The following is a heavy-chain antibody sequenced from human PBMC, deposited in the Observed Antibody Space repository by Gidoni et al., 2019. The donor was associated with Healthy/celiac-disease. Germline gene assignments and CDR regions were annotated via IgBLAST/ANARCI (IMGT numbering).Heavy chain of an antibody. V-gene: IGHV3-9*01. CDR2: ISWNSGSI. CDR1: GFTFDDYA. CDR3: AKGTDTAMVTYFDY. J-gene: IGHJ4*02. D-gene: IGHD5-18*01. Sequence: DVQLVESGGDLVQPVRSLRLSCAASGFTFDDYALHWVREAPGKGLEWVSGISWNSGSIGYADSVKGRFTISRDNAKNSLYLQMNSLRAEDTALYYCAKGTDTAMVTYFDYWGQGTLVTVSS.